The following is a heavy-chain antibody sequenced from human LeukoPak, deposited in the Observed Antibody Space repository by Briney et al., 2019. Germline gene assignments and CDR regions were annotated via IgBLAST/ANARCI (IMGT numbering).Heavy chain of an antibody. CDR2: ISSSGGTI. Sequence: GGSLRLSCAASGFTFSSYEMNWVRQAPGKGLEWISYISSSGGTIYYADSVEGRFTISRDNAKNSLYLQMNSLRAEDTAVYYCARMRPELDYWGQGTLVTVSS. J-gene: IGHJ4*02. D-gene: IGHD6-6*01. CDR3: ARMRPELDY. CDR1: GFTFSSYE. V-gene: IGHV3-48*03.